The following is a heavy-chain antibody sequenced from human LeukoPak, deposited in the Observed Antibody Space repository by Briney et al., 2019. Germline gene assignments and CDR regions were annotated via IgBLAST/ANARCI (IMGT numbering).Heavy chain of an antibody. CDR2: ISSSSSYI. Sequence: TGGSLRLSCAASGFTFSSYSMNWVRQAPGKGLEWVSSISSSSSYIYYADSVKGRFTISRDNAKNSLYLQMNSLRAEDTAVYYCAKDAIFGVVIIRGFDYWGQGTLVTVSS. CDR3: AKDAIFGVVIIRGFDY. V-gene: IGHV3-21*04. J-gene: IGHJ4*02. D-gene: IGHD3-3*01. CDR1: GFTFSSYS.